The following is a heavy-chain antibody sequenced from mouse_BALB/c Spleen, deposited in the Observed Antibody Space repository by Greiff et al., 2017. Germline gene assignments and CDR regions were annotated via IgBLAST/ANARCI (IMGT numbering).Heavy chain of an antibody. CDR3: ARRDRYEDYFDY. J-gene: IGHJ2*01. V-gene: IGHV5-9-3*01. D-gene: IGHD2-14*01. CDR2: ISSGGSYT. CDR1: GFTFSSYA. Sequence: EVKVEESGGGLVKPGGSLKLSCAASGFTFSSYAMSWVRQTPEKRLEWVATISSGGSYTYYPDSVKGRFTISRDNAKNTLYLQMSSLRSEDTAMYYCARRDRYEDYFDYWGQGTTLTVSS.